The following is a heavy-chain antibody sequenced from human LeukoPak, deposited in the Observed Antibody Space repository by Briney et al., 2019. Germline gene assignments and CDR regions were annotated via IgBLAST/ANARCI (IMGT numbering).Heavy chain of an antibody. CDR3: ARTSPRAATFDY. CDR1: GSSISSYY. V-gene: IGHV4-4*07. CDR2: IYANGTT. D-gene: IGHD2-15*01. Sequence: SETLSLTCAVSGSSISSYYWSLIRQPAGKGLERISRIYANGTTNYNHSLKSRVTMSVDTSKNQFSLNLNSVTAADTAVYYCARTSPRAATFDYWGQGTLVTVSS. J-gene: IGHJ4*02.